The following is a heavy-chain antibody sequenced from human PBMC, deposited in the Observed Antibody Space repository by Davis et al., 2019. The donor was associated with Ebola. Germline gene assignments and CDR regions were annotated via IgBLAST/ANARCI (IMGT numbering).Heavy chain of an antibody. D-gene: IGHD6-25*01. CDR3: ARGGYD. V-gene: IGHV3-23*01. CDR1: VITFSSYA. CDR2: ISGSGGST. J-gene: IGHJ4*02. Sequence: GGSLRLSCTDSVITFSSYAMTWIRQAPGKGLEWVSAISGSGGSTYYADSVKGRFTISRDNSKKTLYLQMNSLRDEDTAVYYCARGGYDWGQGTLVTVSS.